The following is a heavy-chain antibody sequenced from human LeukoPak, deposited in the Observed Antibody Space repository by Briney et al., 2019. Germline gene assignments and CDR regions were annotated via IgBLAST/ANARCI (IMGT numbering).Heavy chain of an antibody. Sequence: PSETLSLTCSVSGYSVSSGYYWGWIRPPPGKGLERIGSIYHSGSTYYNPSLKSRVTISVDTSKNQFSLKLSSVTAADTAVYYCARDLLHRGYAFDIWGQGTMVTVSS. J-gene: IGHJ3*02. CDR1: GYSVSSGYY. V-gene: IGHV4-38-2*02. CDR2: IYHSGST. D-gene: IGHD5-12*01. CDR3: ARDLLHRGYAFDI.